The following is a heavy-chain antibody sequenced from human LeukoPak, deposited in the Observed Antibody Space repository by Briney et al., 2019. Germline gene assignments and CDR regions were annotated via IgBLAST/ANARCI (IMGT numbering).Heavy chain of an antibody. D-gene: IGHD6-13*01. V-gene: IGHV1-69*04. CDR2: IIPILGMA. J-gene: IGHJ4*02. CDR1: GGTFSSYA. Sequence: ASVKVSCKASGGTFSSYAISWVRQAPGQGLEWMGRIIPILGMANYAQKFQGRVTITADKSTSTAYMELSSLRSEDTAVYYCAVLTPIPGYSSSSTLDYWGQGTLVTVSS. CDR3: AVLTPIPGYSSSSTLDY.